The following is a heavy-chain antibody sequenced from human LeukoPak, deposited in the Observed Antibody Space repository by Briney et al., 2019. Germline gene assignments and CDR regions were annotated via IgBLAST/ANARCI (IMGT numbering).Heavy chain of an antibody. CDR1: GFTFSSYG. Sequence: GGSLRLSCAASGFTFSSYGMHWVRQAPGKGLEWVAVIWYDGSNKYYADSVKGRFTISRDNSKNTLYLQMNSLRAEDTAVYYCAKDIGYNWNAQGYGMDVWGQGTTVTASS. V-gene: IGHV3-30*02. D-gene: IGHD1-20*01. CDR3: AKDIGYNWNAQGYGMDV. CDR2: IWYDGSNK. J-gene: IGHJ6*02.